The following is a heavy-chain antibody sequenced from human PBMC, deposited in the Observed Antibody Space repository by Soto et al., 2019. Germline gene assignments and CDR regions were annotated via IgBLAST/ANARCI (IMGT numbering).Heavy chain of an antibody. CDR3: ANGCSSTSCYHPRYCYYYGMDV. CDR1: GFTFSSYG. V-gene: IGHV3-30*18. Sequence: GGSLRLSCAASGFTFSSYGMHWVRQAPGKGLEWVAVISYDGSNKYYADSVKSRFTISRDNSKNTLNLQMNSLRAEDTAVYYCANGCSSTSCYHPRYCYYYGMDVWGQGTTVTVSS. D-gene: IGHD2-2*01. CDR2: ISYDGSNK. J-gene: IGHJ6*02.